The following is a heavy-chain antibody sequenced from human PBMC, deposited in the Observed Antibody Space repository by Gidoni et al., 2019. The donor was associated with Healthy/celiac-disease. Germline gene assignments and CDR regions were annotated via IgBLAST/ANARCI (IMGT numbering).Heavy chain of an antibody. Sequence: EVQLVQSGAEVKKPGESLKISCKGSGYSFTSYWIGWVRQMPGKGLEWMGIIYPGDSDTRYSPSFQGQVTISADKSISTAYLQWSSPKASDTAMYYCARHGDSSGTPHYYGMDVWGQGTTVTVSS. CDR1: GYSFTSYW. V-gene: IGHV5-51*01. J-gene: IGHJ6*02. CDR2: IYPGDSDT. CDR3: ARHGDSSGTPHYYGMDV. D-gene: IGHD6-19*01.